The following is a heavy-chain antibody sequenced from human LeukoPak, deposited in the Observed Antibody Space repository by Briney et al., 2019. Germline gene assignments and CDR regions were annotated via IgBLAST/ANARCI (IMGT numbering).Heavy chain of an antibody. CDR2: IYYSGST. CDR3: ARYSYPIRHFDY. Sequence: PSETLSLTCTVSGGSISSYYWSWIRQPPGKGLEWIGYIYYSGSTNYNPSLKSRVTISVDTSKNQFSLKLSSVTAADTAVYYCARYSYPIRHFDYWGQGTLVTVSS. D-gene: IGHD5-18*01. J-gene: IGHJ4*02. V-gene: IGHV4-59*08. CDR1: GGSISSYY.